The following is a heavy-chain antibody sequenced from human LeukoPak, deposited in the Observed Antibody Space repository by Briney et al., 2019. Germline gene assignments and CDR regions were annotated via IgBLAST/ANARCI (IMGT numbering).Heavy chain of an antibody. V-gene: IGHV3-48*03. CDR2: ISSSGTTI. CDR3: ARDRSTMPN. D-gene: IGHD5-24*01. CDR1: GFTFSSYE. J-gene: IGHJ4*02. Sequence: PGGSLRLSSAASGFTFSSYEMNWVRQAPGKGLDWVSYISSSGTTIYYADSVKGRFTISRDNAKNSLFLQMNSLRAEDTAVYYCARDRSTMPNWGQGSLVTVSS.